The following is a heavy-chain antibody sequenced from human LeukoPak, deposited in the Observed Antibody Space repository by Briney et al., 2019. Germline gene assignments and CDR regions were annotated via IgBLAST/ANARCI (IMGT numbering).Heavy chain of an antibody. CDR3: ARDRLISSRSSDLDY. CDR2: INHSGST. D-gene: IGHD6-6*01. V-gene: IGHV4-34*01. CDR1: GGSFSGYY. Sequence: PSETLSLTCVVYGGSFSGYYWSWIRQPPGKGLEWIGEINHSGSTNYNPSLKSRVTISVDTSKNQFSLKLSSVTAADTAVYYCARDRLISSRSSDLDYWGQGTLVTVSS. J-gene: IGHJ4*02.